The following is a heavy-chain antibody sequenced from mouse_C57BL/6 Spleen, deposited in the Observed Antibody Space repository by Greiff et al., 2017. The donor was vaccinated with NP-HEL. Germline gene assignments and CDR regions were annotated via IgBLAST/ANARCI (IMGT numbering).Heavy chain of an antibody. CDR3: VRHEDGYAFAY. D-gene: IGHD2-2*01. Sequence: GGGLVQPKGSLKLSCAASGFSFNTYAMNWVRQAPGKGLEWVARIRSKSNNYATYYADSVKDRFTISRDDSESMLYLQMNNLKTEDTAMYYCVRHEDGYAFAYWGQGTLVTVSA. J-gene: IGHJ3*01. CDR2: IRSKSNNYAT. CDR1: GFSFNTYA. V-gene: IGHV10-1*01.